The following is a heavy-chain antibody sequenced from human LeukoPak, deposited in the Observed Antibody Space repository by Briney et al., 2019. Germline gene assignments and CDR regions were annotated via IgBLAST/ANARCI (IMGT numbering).Heavy chain of an antibody. V-gene: IGHV4-34*01. CDR1: GGSFSGYY. CDR3: ARVYGVRRPRNWFDP. CDR2: INHSGST. D-gene: IGHD3-3*01. Sequence: NSSETLSLTCAVYGGSFSGYYWSWIRQPPGKGLEWIGEINHSGSTNYNPSLKSRVTISVDTSKNQFSLKLSSVTAADTAVYYCARVYGVRRPRNWFDPWGQGTLVTVSS. J-gene: IGHJ5*02.